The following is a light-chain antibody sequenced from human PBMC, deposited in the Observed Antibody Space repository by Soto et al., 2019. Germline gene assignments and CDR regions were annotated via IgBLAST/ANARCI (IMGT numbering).Light chain of an antibody. Sequence: QSVLTQPASVSGSPGQSITISCTGTSSDICGYNSVSWYQQHPGKAPKLMLFEVSDRPSGVSNRFSGSKSGNTASLTISGLQAEDEADYYCSSYTTRGTLVFGGGTKVTVL. J-gene: IGLJ2*01. V-gene: IGLV2-14*01. CDR2: EVS. CDR3: SSYTTRGTLV. CDR1: SSDICGYNS.